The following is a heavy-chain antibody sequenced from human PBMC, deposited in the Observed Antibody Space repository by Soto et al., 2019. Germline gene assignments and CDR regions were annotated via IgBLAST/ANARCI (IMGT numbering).Heavy chain of an antibody. CDR3: ARAFTYDFWSGSLEGLDV. CDR1: GGSITGYY. J-gene: IGHJ6*02. D-gene: IGHD3-3*01. V-gene: IGHV4-59*01. CDR2: IYYTGST. Sequence: SETLSLTCTVSGGSITGYYWSWIRQPPGKGLEWIGYIYYTGSTNYNPSLKSRVSISVDTSKNQFSLKLSSVTAADTAVYYCARAFTYDFWSGSLEGLDVWGRGTTVTVSS.